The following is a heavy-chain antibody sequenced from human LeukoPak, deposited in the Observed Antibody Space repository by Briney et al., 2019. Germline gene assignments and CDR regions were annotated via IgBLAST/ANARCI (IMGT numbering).Heavy chain of an antibody. D-gene: IGHD3-16*01. V-gene: IGHV4-59*01. CDR2: IYNTGST. J-gene: IGHJ4*02. Sequence: PSETLSLTCTVSGGSINSYYWNWIRQPPGKGLEWIGHIYNTGSTNYNPSLNSRVTISVDTSKNQFSLKLTSVTAADTAMYYCARGQALGYWGQGTLVTVSS. CDR3: ARGQALGY. CDR1: GGSINSYY.